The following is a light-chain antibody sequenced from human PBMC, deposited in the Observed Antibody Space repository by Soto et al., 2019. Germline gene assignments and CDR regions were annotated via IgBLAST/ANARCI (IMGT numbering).Light chain of an antibody. CDR1: SSDVGGYNF. V-gene: IGLV2-14*01. Sequence: QSVLTQPASVSGSPGQSITISCTGTSSDVGGYNFVSWYQQHPGKAPKLMIYAVSNRPSGISLRFSASKPGNTATLTISGLQAEDEADYYCCSYTVSGTYVFGGGTKVTVL. CDR2: AVS. CDR3: CSYTVSGTYV. J-gene: IGLJ1*01.